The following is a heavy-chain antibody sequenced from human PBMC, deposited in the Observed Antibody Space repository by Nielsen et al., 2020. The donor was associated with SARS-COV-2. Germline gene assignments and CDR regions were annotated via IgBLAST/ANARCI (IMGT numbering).Heavy chain of an antibody. CDR3: ARWGTYDFWSGYYTSDAFDI. CDR1: GYTFTSYA. Sequence: ASVQVSCKASGYTFTSYAMHWVRQAPGQRLEWMGWINAGNGNTKYSQKFQGRVTITRDTSASTAYMELSSLRSEDTAVYYCARWGTYDFWSGYYTSDAFDIWGQGTMVTVSS. D-gene: IGHD3-3*01. V-gene: IGHV1-3*01. CDR2: INAGNGNT. J-gene: IGHJ3*02.